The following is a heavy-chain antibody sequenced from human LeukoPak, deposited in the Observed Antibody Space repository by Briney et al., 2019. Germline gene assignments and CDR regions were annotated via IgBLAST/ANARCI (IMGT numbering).Heavy chain of an antibody. Sequence: PGGSLRLSCAASGFPFSSYWMSWVRQAPGKGLEWVANIKQDEGEKFYVDSVKGRFTISRDNAKNSLYLQMNSLRAEDTAVYYCARDGRGSVAFDIWGQGTMVTVSS. J-gene: IGHJ3*02. CDR3: ARDGRGSVAFDI. CDR1: GFPFSSYW. V-gene: IGHV3-7*01. D-gene: IGHD2-15*01. CDR2: IKQDEGEK.